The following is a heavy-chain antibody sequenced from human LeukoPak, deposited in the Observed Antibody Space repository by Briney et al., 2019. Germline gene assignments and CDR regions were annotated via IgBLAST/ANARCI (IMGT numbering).Heavy chain of an antibody. CDR2: IYRGGDT. CDR1: GFTVSTNY. Sequence: GGSLRLSCVASGFTVSTNYMSWARQAPGKGPEWISIIYRGGDTYYADSVKGRFTISRDNSKNTLYLQMNAVRAEDTAVYYCARDKRYCTSGRCWGVQFGPWGQGTLVTVSS. V-gene: IGHV3-66*01. J-gene: IGHJ5*02. CDR3: ARDKRYCTSGRCWGVQFGP. D-gene: IGHD2-8*01.